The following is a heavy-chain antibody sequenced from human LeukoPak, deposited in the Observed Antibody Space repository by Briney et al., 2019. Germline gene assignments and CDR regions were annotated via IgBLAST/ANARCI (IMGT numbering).Heavy chain of an antibody. Sequence: GGSLRLSCAASGFTFSSYALSWVRQAPGKGLEWVSAISGSGGSTYYADSVKGRFTISRDNSKNTLYLQMNSLRAEDTAAYYCASSDVRLWFDWFDPWGQGTLVTVSS. CDR2: ISGSGGST. V-gene: IGHV3-23*01. J-gene: IGHJ5*02. D-gene: IGHD3-10*01. CDR1: GFTFSSYA. CDR3: ASSDVRLWFDWFDP.